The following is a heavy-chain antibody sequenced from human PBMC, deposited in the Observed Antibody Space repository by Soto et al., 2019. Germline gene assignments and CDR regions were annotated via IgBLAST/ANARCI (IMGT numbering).Heavy chain of an antibody. J-gene: IGHJ3*02. V-gene: IGHV6-1*01. CDR2: TYYRSKWYN. Sequence: SQTLSLTCAISGDGVSSNSAAWNWIRQSPSRGLEWLGRTYYRSKWYNDYAVSVKSRITINPDTSKNQFSLQLNSVTPEDTAVYYCAREEAAYYDILTGYYMWSDAFDIWGQGTMVTVSS. D-gene: IGHD3-9*01. CDR3: AREEAAYYDILTGYYMWSDAFDI. CDR1: GDGVSSNSAA.